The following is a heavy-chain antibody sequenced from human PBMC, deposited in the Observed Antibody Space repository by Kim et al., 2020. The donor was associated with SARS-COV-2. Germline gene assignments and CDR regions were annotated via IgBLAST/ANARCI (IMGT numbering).Heavy chain of an antibody. D-gene: IGHD6-19*01. CDR2: ISAYNGNT. V-gene: IGHV1-18*04. J-gene: IGHJ6*02. Sequence: ASVKVSCKASGYTFTSYGISWVRQAPGQGLEWMGCISAYNGNTNYAQKLQGRVTMTTDTSTSTAYMELRSLRSDDTAVYYCARESAGYSSGWYYYYYYGMDVWGQGTTVTVSS. CDR1: GYTFTSYG. CDR3: ARESAGYSSGWYYYYYYGMDV.